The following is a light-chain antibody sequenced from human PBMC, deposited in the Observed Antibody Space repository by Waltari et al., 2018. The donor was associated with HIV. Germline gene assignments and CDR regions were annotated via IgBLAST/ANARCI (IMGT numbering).Light chain of an antibody. Sequence: DIQMTQSPSSLSASVGDSVTITCRASQSISSYLNWYQQKPGKAPKLLISAASRVQSGVPSRFSGSGFGTEFTVTISSLQPEDFATYYCQQGYITPPITFGQGTRLDIK. J-gene: IGKJ5*01. CDR1: QSISSY. V-gene: IGKV1-39*01. CDR3: QQGYITPPIT. CDR2: AAS.